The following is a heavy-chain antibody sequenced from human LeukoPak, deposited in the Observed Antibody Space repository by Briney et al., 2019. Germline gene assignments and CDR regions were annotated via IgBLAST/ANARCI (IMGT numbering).Heavy chain of an antibody. CDR1: GGSISSYY. V-gene: IGHV4-59*01. J-gene: IGHJ3*02. D-gene: IGHD3-22*01. Sequence: SETLSLTCTVTGGSISSYYWSWIRQPPGKRLEWIGYIYYSGSTNYNPSLKSQVTISVDTSKNQFSLKLSSVPAADTAVYYCARGDMGSSGYYEADAFDIWGQGTMVTVSS. CDR2: IYYSGST. CDR3: ARGDMGSSGYYEADAFDI.